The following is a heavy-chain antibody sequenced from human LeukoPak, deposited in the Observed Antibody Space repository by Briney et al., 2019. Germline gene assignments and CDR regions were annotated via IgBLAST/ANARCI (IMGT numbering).Heavy chain of an antibody. CDR3: ARALAAASRNDAFDI. J-gene: IGHJ3*02. CDR1: GGTFSSYA. Sequence: GSSVKVSCKASGGTFSSYAISWVRQAPGQGLEWMGRIIPIFGTANYAQKFQGRVTITADESTSTAYMELSSLRSEDTAVYYCARALAAASRNDAFDIWGQGTMVTVSS. D-gene: IGHD2-2*01. CDR2: IIPIFGTA. V-gene: IGHV1-69*15.